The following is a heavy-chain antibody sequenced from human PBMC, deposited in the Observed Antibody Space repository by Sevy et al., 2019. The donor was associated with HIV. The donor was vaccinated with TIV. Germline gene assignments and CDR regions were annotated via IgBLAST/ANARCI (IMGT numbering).Heavy chain of an antibody. CDR2: IGSSGRSI. CDR1: GFTFSDYY. J-gene: IGHJ4*02. V-gene: IGHV3-11*01. Sequence: GGSLRLSCAASGFTFSDYYMTWIRQAPGKGLEWVTYIGSSGRSIYYADSVRGRFTISRDNAKNSLYLQMNSLRAEDTAVYYCARFDFWSGYWFDYWGQGTLVTVSS. D-gene: IGHD3-3*01. CDR3: ARFDFWSGYWFDY.